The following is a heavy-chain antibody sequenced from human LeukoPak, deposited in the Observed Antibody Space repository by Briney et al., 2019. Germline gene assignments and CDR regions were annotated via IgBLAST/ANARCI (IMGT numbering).Heavy chain of an antibody. J-gene: IGHJ4*02. D-gene: IGHD3-3*01. CDR1: GGSFSGYY. Sequence: NPSETLSLTCAVYGGSFSGYYWSWIRQPPGKGLEWIGEINHSGSTNYNPSLKSRVTISVGTSKNQFSLKLSSVTAADTAVYYCARISPITIFGVVIGYYFDYWGQGTLVTVSS. CDR3: ARISPITIFGVVIGYYFDY. V-gene: IGHV4-34*01. CDR2: INHSGST.